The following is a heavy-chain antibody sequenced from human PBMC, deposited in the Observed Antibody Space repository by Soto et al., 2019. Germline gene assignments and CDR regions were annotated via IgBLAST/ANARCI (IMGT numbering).Heavy chain of an antibody. CDR1: GYTFTSYD. Sequence: QVQLVQSGAEVKKPGASVKVSCKASGYTFTSYDINWVRQATGQGLEWMGWMNPNSGNTGYAQKFQGRVTMTRNTSISTADMEVSRLRSEDTAVYYGARVGSSGWYGFYYYGMDVWGQGTTVTVSS. CDR3: ARVGSSGWYGFYYYGMDV. CDR2: MNPNSGNT. V-gene: IGHV1-8*01. D-gene: IGHD6-19*01. J-gene: IGHJ6*02.